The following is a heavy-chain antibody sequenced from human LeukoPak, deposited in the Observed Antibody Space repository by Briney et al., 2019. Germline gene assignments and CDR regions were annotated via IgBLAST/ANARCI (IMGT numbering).Heavy chain of an antibody. CDR2: INPNSGGT. D-gene: IGHD2-15*01. V-gene: IGHV1-2*02. CDR1: GYTFTGYY. CDR3: AKEGGYCSSGTCYPWWFDP. J-gene: IGHJ5*02. Sequence: VAPVKVSCKASGYTFTGYYVHWVRQAPGQGIEWMGWINPNSGGTNYAQKFQGRVTMTRDTSISTAYMEPSRLRSDDTAVYYCAKEGGYCSSGTCYPWWFDPWGQGTLVTVSS.